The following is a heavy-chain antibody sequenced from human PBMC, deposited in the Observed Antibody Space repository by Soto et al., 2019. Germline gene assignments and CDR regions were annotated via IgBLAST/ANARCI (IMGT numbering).Heavy chain of an antibody. D-gene: IGHD2-2*01. J-gene: IGHJ6*02. Sequence: SLKVSCKTSGFTFTSSAMQWVRQARGQRLEWIGWIVVGSGHTNYAQKFQERVTITRDMSTSTAYMELSSLRSEDTAMYYCAAASSTSGGYYSMDVWGQGTTVTVSS. CDR1: GFTFTSSA. CDR2: IVVGSGHT. V-gene: IGHV1-58*02. CDR3: AAASSTSGGYYSMDV.